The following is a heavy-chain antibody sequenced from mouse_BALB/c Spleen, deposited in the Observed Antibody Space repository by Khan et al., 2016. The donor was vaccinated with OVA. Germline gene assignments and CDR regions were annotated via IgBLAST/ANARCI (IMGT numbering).Heavy chain of an antibody. CDR2: INPNTDNT. J-gene: IGHJ3*01. Sequence: VQLKQSGPDLVKTGASVKISCKASGYSFTAYYMNWVKLSHGKSLECIGRINPNTDNTNYNQKFKGKAILTVDTSSSTAYLELRSLTSEDSAFYCSAREYDFIAYWGQGTLVTVSA. CDR3: AREYDFIAY. D-gene: IGHD2-14*01. CDR1: GYSFTAYY. V-gene: IGHV1-26*01.